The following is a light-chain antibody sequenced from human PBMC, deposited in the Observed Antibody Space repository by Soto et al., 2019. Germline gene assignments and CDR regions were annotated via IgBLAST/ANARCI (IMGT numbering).Light chain of an antibody. J-gene: IGKJ1*01. CDR1: QSVVHSNGYNY. Sequence: DIVMTQSPLSLRVTPGEPASVSCGAGQSVVHSNGYNYLDWYLQKPGQSPQLLIYLGSNRASGVPDRFSGSGSGTDFTLKISRVEAEDVGVYYCMQPLQSWTFGQGRKVGIK. CDR2: LGS. CDR3: MQPLQSWT. V-gene: IGKV2-28*01.